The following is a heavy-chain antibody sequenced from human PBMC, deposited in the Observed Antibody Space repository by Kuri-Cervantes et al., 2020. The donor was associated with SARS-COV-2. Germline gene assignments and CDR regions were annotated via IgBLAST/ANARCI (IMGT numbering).Heavy chain of an antibody. J-gene: IGHJ6*03. CDR2: ISSSSSYI. CDR3: ARSGSGTYFHYFYYYMDV. V-gene: IGHV3-21*01. D-gene: IGHD3-10*01. CDR1: GFTFSSYS. Sequence: GGSLRLSCAASGFTFSSYSMNWVRQAPGKGLEWVSSISSSSSYIYYADSVKGRFTISRDNAKNSLYLQMNSLRAEDTAVYYCARSGSGTYFHYFYYYMDVWGKGTTVTVSS.